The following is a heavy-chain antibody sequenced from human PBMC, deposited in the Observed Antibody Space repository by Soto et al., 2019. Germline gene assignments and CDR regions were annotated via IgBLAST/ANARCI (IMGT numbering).Heavy chain of an antibody. CDR1: GGSFSGYY. CDR2: INHSGST. CDR3: ARPIYGDYDYYMDV. J-gene: IGHJ6*03. Sequence: SETLSLTCAVYGGSFSGYYWSWIRQPPGKGLERIGEINHSGSTNYNPSLKSRVTISVDTSKNQFSLKLSSVTAADTAVYYCARPIYGDYDYYMDVWGKGTTVTVSS. V-gene: IGHV4-34*01. D-gene: IGHD4-17*01.